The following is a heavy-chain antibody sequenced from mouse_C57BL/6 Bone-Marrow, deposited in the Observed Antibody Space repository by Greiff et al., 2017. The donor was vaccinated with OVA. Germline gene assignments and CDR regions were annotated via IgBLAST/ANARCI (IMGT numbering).Heavy chain of an antibody. CDR1: GFNIQNTY. V-gene: IGHV14-3*01. J-gene: IGHJ3*01. D-gene: IGHD4-1*01. CDR3: ARYLGPWFAY. CDR2: IDPANGNT. Sequence: VQLQQSVAELVRPGASVKLSCTASGFNIQNTYMHWVKQRPEQGLEWIGRIDPANGNTKYAPKFQGKATITADTSSNTAYLQLSSLTSEDTAIYYCARYLGPWFAYWGQGTLVTVSA.